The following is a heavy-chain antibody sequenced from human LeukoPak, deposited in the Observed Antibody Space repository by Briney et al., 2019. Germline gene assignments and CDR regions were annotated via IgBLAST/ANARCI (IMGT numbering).Heavy chain of an antibody. D-gene: IGHD2-15*01. Sequence: SDTLSLTCTVSGASLSSYFWIWIRQPARKGPEWIGRFYTGGSTHFNTSLKSRLTMSANTSTKQFSLRLRSVTAADRAVYYCARETSRGLDHWGQGILVTVSS. CDR1: GASLSSYF. CDR3: ARETSRGLDH. V-gene: IGHV4-4*07. CDR2: FYTGGST. J-gene: IGHJ4*02.